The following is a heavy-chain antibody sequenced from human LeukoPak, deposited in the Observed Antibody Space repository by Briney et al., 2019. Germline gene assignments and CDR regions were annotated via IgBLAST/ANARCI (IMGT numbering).Heavy chain of an antibody. CDR2: IYYSGST. CDR1: GGSISSYY. D-gene: IGHD2-21*02. V-gene: IGHV4-59*01. J-gene: IGHJ5*02. Sequence: PSETLSLTCTVSGGSISSYYWSWIRQPPGKGLEWIGYIYYSGSTNYNPSLKSRVTISVDTSKNRFSLKLSSVTAADTAVYYCARTSLAYCGGDCYSEWFDPWGQGTLVTVSS. CDR3: ARTSLAYCGGDCYSEWFDP.